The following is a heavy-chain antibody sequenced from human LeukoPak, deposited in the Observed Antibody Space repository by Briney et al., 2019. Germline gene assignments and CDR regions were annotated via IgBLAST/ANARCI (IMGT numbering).Heavy chain of an antibody. J-gene: IGHJ4*02. V-gene: IGHV4-59*08. CDR2: IYYSGST. CDR1: GGSISSYY. Sequence: SETLSLTCTVSGGSISSYYWSWIRQPPGKGLEWIGYIYYSGSTNYNPSLKSRVTISVDTSKNQFSLKLSSVTAADTAVYYCARQITNYYDSSGAGDYFDYWGQGTLVTVSS. CDR3: ARQITNYYDSSGAGDYFDY. D-gene: IGHD3-22*01.